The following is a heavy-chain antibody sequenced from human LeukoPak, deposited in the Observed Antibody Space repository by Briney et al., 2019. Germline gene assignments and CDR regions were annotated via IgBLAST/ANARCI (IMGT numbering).Heavy chain of an antibody. CDR2: IWYDGSNK. CDR3: ARGSGYHVPYYFDY. D-gene: IGHD6-19*01. J-gene: IGHJ4*02. CDR1: GFTFSSYG. Sequence: PGRSLRLSCAASGFTFSSYGMHWVRQAPGKGLEWVAVIWYDGSNKYYADSVKGRFTISRDNSKNTLYLQMNSLRAEDTAVYHCARGSGYHVPYYFDYWGQGTLVTVSS. V-gene: IGHV3-33*01.